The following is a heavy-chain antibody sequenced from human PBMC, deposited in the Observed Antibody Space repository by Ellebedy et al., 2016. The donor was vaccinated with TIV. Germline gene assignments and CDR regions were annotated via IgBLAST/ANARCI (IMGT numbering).Heavy chain of an antibody. CDR3: ARGGPQGKFKRFDP. Sequence: AASVKVSCKASENTFSTYDINWVRQAIGQGLEWMGWMNPKSGNTGYAQRFQGRVTMTWNTSINTAYMDLDRLRTEDTAVYYCARGGPQGKFKRFDPWGQGTLVTVSS. V-gene: IGHV1-8*01. J-gene: IGHJ5*02. CDR2: MNPKSGNT. CDR1: ENTFSTYD.